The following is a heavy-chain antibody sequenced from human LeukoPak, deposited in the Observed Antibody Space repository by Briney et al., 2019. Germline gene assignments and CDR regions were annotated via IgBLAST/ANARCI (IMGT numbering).Heavy chain of an antibody. CDR1: GFTFSSYE. V-gene: IGHV3-48*03. J-gene: IGHJ4*02. CDR3: ASNSPTGDHDY. Sequence: PGGSLRLSCAASGFTFSSYEMNWVRQAQGKGLEWVSYISSSGSTIYYADSVKGRFTISRDNAKNSLYLQMNSLRAEDTAVYYCASNSPTGDHDYWGQGTLVTVSS. D-gene: IGHD4-17*01. CDR2: ISSSGSTI.